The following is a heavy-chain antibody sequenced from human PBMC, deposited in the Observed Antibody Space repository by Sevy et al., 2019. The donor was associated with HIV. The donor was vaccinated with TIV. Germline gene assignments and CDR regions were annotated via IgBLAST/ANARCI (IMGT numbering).Heavy chain of an antibody. CDR2: ISYEGSAT. V-gene: IGHV3-30-3*01. CDR3: ARDGGFSIKWYPLY. J-gene: IGHJ4*01. Sequence: GGSLRLSCAATGFAFSSHAMHWVRQAPGKGPEWVATISYEGSATFYAASVEGRFTISRDNSKNMLSLQINSLRPEDTAVYYCARDGGFSIKWYPLYWGHGTLVTVSS. CDR1: GFAFSSHA. D-gene: IGHD3-3*02.